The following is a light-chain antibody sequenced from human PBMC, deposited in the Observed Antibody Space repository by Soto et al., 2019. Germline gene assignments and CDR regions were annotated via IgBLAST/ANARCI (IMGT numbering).Light chain of an antibody. CDR1: QSVSSK. V-gene: IGKV3-15*01. CDR2: GAS. CDR3: QQYNDWPPA. J-gene: IGKJ4*01. Sequence: ETVMTQSPATLSLSPWERATLSCRASQSVSSKLVWYQQKPGQAPRFLIYGASTRATGIPARFRGSGSGTEFTLTIDSLQSEDFAVYYCQQYNDWPPAFGGGTKVEIK.